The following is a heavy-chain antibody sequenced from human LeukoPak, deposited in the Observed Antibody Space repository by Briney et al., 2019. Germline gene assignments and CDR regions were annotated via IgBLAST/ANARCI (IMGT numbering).Heavy chain of an antibody. CDR3: ARATPNWNYFDY. CDR1: GFTFSSYA. V-gene: IGHV3-30-3*01. Sequence: PGGSLRLSCAASGFTFSSYAMHWVRQAPGKGLEWVAVISYDGSNKYYADSVKGRFTISRDNSKNTLYLQMNSLGAEDTAVYYCARATPNWNYFDYWGQGTLVTVSS. CDR2: ISYDGSNK. J-gene: IGHJ4*02. D-gene: IGHD1-1*01.